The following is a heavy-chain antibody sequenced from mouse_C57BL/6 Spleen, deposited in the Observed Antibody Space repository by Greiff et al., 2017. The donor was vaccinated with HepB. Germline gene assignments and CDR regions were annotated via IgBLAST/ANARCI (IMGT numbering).Heavy chain of an antibody. CDR2: INPYNGGT. CDR3: ARGGSSGYWFAY. V-gene: IGHV1-19*01. Sequence: EVKLMESGPVLVKPGASVKMSCKASGYTFTDYYMNWVKQSHGKSLEWIGVINPYNGGTSYNQKFKGKATLTVDKSSSTAYMELNSLTSEDSAVYYCARGGSSGYWFAYWGQGTLVTVSA. J-gene: IGHJ3*01. D-gene: IGHD3-2*02. CDR1: GYTFTDYY.